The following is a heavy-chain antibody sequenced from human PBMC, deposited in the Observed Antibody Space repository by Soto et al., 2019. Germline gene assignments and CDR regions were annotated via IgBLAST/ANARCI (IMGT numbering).Heavy chain of an antibody. J-gene: IGHJ4*02. V-gene: IGHV3-30*18. CDR2: ISYDGSNK. CDR1: GFTFSSYG. D-gene: IGHD1-1*01. Sequence: QVQLVESGGGVVQTGRSLRLSCAASGFTFSSYGMQWVRQAPGKGLEWVAVISYDGSNKYYADSVKGRLTISRDNSKSTLDLQMNSLSAVDTAVYFWAKDLSWNDVGGGFDYWGQGTLVTVSS. CDR3: AKDLSWNDVGGGFDY.